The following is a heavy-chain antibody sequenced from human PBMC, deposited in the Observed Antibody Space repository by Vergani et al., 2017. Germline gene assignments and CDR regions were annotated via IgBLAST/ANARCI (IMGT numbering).Heavy chain of an antibody. CDR3: AKFPLNITTPDRGDF. V-gene: IGHV3-30*18. J-gene: IGHJ4*02. Sequence: VRLVDSGGGLVQPGGSLRLSCAVSGFRFSDYGMHWVRQAPGRGLEWVALISYDGDTTYYEDSVKGRFTISRDNSKNTLFLQMHSLRVEDTARYYCAKFPLNITTPDRGDFWGQGSLVTVSS. CDR1: GFRFSDYG. CDR2: ISYDGDTT. D-gene: IGHD1-1*01.